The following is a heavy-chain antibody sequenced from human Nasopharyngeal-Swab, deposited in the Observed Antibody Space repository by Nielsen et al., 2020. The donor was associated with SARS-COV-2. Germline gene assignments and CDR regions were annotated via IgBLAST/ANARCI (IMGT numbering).Heavy chain of an antibody. CDR1: GFTFSSYN. J-gene: IGHJ4*02. V-gene: IGHV3-48*02. CDR2: INTGSSSI. D-gene: IGHD3-10*01. CDR3: ARGLLWFGESLPPDY. Sequence: GESLKISCAASGFTFSSYNMNWVRQAPGKGLEWVSYINTGSSSIYYADSVKGRFTISRDNAKNSLYLQMNSLRDEDTAVYYCARGLLWFGESLPPDYWGQGTLVTVSS.